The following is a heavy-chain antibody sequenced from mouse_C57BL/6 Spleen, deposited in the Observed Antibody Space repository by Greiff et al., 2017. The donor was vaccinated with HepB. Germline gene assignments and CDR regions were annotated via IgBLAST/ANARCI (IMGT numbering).Heavy chain of an antibody. V-gene: IGHV5-6*01. Sequence: EVQLVESGGDLVKPGGSLKLSCAASGFTFSSYGMSWVRQTPDKRLEWVATISSGGSYTYYPDSVKGRFTISRANAKNTLYLQMSSLKSEDTAMYYCARITTVVAPHAMDYWGQGTSVTVSS. D-gene: IGHD1-1*01. CDR1: GFTFSSYG. CDR3: ARITTVVAPHAMDY. J-gene: IGHJ4*01. CDR2: ISSGGSYT.